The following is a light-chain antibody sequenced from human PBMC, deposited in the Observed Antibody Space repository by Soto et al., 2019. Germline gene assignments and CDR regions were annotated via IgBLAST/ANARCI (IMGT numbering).Light chain of an antibody. V-gene: IGKV3-15*01. J-gene: IGKJ1*01. Sequence: IVLTESPATLSVSPGERATLSCRASESVSRNLAWYQQKPGQAPRLLIYGASTRATGIPARFSGSGSGTDFTLTISSLQSEDFAVYYCQQYNNWPPWTFGQGTKVDIK. CDR1: ESVSRN. CDR3: QQYNNWPPWT. CDR2: GAS.